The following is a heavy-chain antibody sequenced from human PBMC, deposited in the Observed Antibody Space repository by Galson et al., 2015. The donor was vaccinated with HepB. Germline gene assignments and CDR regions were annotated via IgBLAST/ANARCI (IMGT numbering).Heavy chain of an antibody. D-gene: IGHD3-22*01. J-gene: IGHJ5*02. CDR2: IKQDGSEK. V-gene: IGHV3-7*03. CDR1: GLTFSSYR. Sequence: SLRLSCAASGLTFSSYRMSWVRQAPGKGLEWVANIKQDGSEKYYVDSVKGRFTISRDNAKNSLYLQMNSLRAEDTAVYYCARGEGYYQYNWFDPWGQGTLVTVSS. CDR3: ARGEGYYQYNWFDP.